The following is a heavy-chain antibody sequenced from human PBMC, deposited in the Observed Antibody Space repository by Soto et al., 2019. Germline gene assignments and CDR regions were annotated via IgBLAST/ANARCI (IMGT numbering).Heavy chain of an antibody. J-gene: IGHJ6*02. CDR1: GFTFGDYA. Sequence: PGGSLRLSCTASGFTFGDYAMSWVRQAPGKGLEWVGFIRSKAYGGTTEYAASVKGRFTISRDDSKSIAYLQMNSLKTEDTAVYYCTREWDSNYYYGMDVRGQGTTVTVSS. CDR2: IRSKAYGGTT. CDR3: TREWDSNYYYGMDV. D-gene: IGHD4-4*01. V-gene: IGHV3-49*04.